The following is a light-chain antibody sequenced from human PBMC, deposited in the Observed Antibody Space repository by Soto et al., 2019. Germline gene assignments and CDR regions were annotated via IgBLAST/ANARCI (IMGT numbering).Light chain of an antibody. V-gene: IGKV3-20*01. CDR2: GTS. CDR3: QQYGSSPT. J-gene: IGKJ1*01. CDR1: QSVSSSF. Sequence: EIVLTQSPGTLSLSPGERATLSCRASQSVSSSFLAWYQQKPGQPPRLLIYGTSSRATGIPERFSGSGSGTDFTLTISRLEPEDFAVYYCQQYGSSPTFGQGTKVEIK.